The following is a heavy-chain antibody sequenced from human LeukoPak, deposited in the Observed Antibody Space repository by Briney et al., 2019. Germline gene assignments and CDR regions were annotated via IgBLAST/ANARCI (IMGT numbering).Heavy chain of an antibody. J-gene: IGHJ4*02. Sequence: SETLSLTCTVSGGSISSGDYYWGWIRQPPGKGLEWIGYIYYSGSTYYNPSLKSRVTISVDTSKNQFSLKLSSVTAADTAVYYCASTIAAADLRLLDYWGQGTLVTVSS. D-gene: IGHD6-13*01. V-gene: IGHV4-30-4*01. CDR1: GGSISSGDYY. CDR2: IYYSGST. CDR3: ASTIAAADLRLLDY.